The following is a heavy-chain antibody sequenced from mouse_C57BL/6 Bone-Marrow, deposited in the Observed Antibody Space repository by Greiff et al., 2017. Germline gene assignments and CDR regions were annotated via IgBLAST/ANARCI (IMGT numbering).Heavy chain of an antibody. V-gene: IGHV1-69*01. CDR1: GHTFTRYW. CDR2: IDPSDSYT. J-gene: IGHJ1*03. Sequence: VQLQQPGAEPVMPGASVKLSCKASGHTFTRYWMHRVKQRPGQGLEWIGEIDPSDSYTNYNQKFKGKSTLTVDKSSSTAYMQLSSLTSEDSAVYDCAREKVSTVPYWYFDVWGTGTTVTVSS. CDR3: AREKVSTVPYWYFDV. D-gene: IGHD1-1*01.